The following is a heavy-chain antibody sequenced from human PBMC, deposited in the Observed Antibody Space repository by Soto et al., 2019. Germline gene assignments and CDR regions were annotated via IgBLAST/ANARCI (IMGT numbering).Heavy chain of an antibody. Sequence: EVQLVESGGGLAQPGGSLRLSCAASGFTVSTKYMSWVRQAPGKGLEWVSVIYSGGSTFYADSVRGRFTISRDNSKNTVNLQMNSLRAEDTAVNYCARDPWAADYWGQGTLVTVSS. J-gene: IGHJ4*02. CDR2: IYSGGST. D-gene: IGHD3-16*01. CDR3: ARDPWAADY. V-gene: IGHV3-66*01. CDR1: GFTVSTKY.